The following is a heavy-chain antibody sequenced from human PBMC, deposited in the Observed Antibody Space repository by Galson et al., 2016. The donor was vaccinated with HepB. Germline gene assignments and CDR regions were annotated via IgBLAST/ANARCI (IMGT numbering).Heavy chain of an antibody. D-gene: IGHD3-9*01. J-gene: IGHJ4*02. CDR2: MNAGNGNT. Sequence: SVKVSCKASGYTFIRYAIHWVRQAPEQRLEWVGWMNAGNGNTKYSQRFQGRVTITRDTSASTAYMELSSLRSEDTAVYYCARDMKDYEILTGVFEYWGQGTLVTVSS. CDR1: GYTFIRYA. CDR3: ARDMKDYEILTGVFEY. V-gene: IGHV1-3*01.